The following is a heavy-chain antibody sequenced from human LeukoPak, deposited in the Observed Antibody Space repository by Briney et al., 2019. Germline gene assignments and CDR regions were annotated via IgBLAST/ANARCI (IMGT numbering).Heavy chain of an antibody. J-gene: IGHJ4*02. CDR2: IYYTGST. Sequence: PSETLSLTCTVSGGSVDSYYWSWIRQPPGKGLEWIGYIYYTGSTEYHPSLKSRVTISLDTSKNQFSLKLTSVTAADTAVYYCARVYQSAEYYFDYWGQGNLVSVSS. CDR1: GGSVDSYY. D-gene: IGHD2-2*01. V-gene: IGHV4-59*02. CDR3: ARVYQSAEYYFDY.